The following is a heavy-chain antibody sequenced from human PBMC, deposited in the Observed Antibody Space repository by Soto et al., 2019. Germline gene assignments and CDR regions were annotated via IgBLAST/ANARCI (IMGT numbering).Heavy chain of an antibody. J-gene: IGHJ4*02. Sequence: PGGSLRLSCAASGFTFSSYGMHWVRQAPGKGLEWVAVISYDGSNKYYADSVKGRFTISRDNSKNTLYLLMNSLRAEDTAVYYCAKDRIRYSSSWYPLDYWGQGTLVTVSS. V-gene: IGHV3-30*18. CDR2: ISYDGSNK. D-gene: IGHD6-13*01. CDR1: GFTFSSYG. CDR3: AKDRIRYSSSWYPLDY.